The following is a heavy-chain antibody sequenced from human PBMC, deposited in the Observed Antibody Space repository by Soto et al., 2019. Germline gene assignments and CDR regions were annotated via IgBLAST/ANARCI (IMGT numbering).Heavy chain of an antibody. Sequence: GGSLRLSCAASGFTFSSYSMNWVRQAPGKGLEWVSAISSSSGYIYYADSVKGRFTISRDKAKNPPYLQMTSLRPEDTAVYYCSKYCVEAVAGGGCDAFDLWGQATMVTV. CDR2: ISSSSGYI. D-gene: IGHD6-19*01. CDR1: GFTFSSYS. CDR3: SKYCVEAVAGGGCDAFDL. V-gene: IGHV3-21*04. J-gene: IGHJ3*01.